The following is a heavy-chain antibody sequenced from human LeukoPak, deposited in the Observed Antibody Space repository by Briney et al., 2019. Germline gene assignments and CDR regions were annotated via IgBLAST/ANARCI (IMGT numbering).Heavy chain of an antibody. CDR3: ARARKRGSWYEDYYYYYMDV. D-gene: IGHD6-13*01. J-gene: IGHJ6*03. CDR1: GFTFSDYY. Sequence: GGSLRLSCAASGFTFSDYYMSWIRQAPGKGLEWVSYISSSGSTIYYADSVKGRFTISRDNSKNTLYLQMNSLRAEDTAVYYCARARKRGSWYEDYYYYYMDVWGKGTTVTISS. CDR2: ISSSGSTI. V-gene: IGHV3-11*04.